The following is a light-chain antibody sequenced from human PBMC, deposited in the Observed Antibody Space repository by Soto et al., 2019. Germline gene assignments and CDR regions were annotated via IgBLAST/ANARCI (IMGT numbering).Light chain of an antibody. CDR2: SAS. Sequence: DIQMTQGPASRSVSVGDRVTITCRASQSIKNYLNWYLQRPGQAPKLLIRSASTLQRGVPSRFSGSGSRTEFTLTIADLQSDDFGTSYCRPSLPKPITFGHGTRLEIK. CDR1: QSIKNY. V-gene: IGKV1-39*01. CDR3: RPSLPKPIT. J-gene: IGKJ5*01.